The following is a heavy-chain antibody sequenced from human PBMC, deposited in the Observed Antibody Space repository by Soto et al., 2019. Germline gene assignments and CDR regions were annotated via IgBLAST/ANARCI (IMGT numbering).Heavy chain of an antibody. Sequence: EVQLVESGGGLVQPGGSLRLSCAASGFTFSNYEMNWVRQAPGKGLEWVSYISSSGSTIYYADSVKGRFTNSRDNAKNSLFLQMNSLRAEDTAVYYCATSYGGALLWGQGTLVTVSS. CDR3: ATSYGGALL. J-gene: IGHJ4*02. CDR1: GFTFSNYE. D-gene: IGHD3-10*01. V-gene: IGHV3-48*03. CDR2: ISSSGSTI.